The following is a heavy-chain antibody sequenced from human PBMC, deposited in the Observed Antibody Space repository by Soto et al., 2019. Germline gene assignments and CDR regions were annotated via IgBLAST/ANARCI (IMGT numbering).Heavy chain of an antibody. Sequence: PGGSLRVSCEASEFTFSNYGKSWVRQAPWKGMEWVSAIAGSGGGANYADSVKGRFTISRDNSQNTLYLQMNNLRAEDTAVYYCAKGRSTITTRSWMDIWGQGTTVTVSS. CDR2: IAGSGGGA. V-gene: IGHV3-23*01. CDR1: EFTFSNYG. CDR3: AKGRSTITTRSWMDI. D-gene: IGHD4-4*01. J-gene: IGHJ6*02.